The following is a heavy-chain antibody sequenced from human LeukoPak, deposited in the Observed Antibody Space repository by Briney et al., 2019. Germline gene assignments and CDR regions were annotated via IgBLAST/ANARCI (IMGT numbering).Heavy chain of an antibody. CDR1: GFTFSNHY. Sequence: GGSLRLSCAASGFTFSNHYMGWIHQAPGKGLEWVSYITSSDSGGFYADSVKGRFTISRDNAKNSLYLQMNSLRVEDTAVYYCARDGDTTSKVDYLGQGTLVTVSS. J-gene: IGHJ4*02. CDR3: ARDGDTTSKVDY. CDR2: ITSSDSGG. D-gene: IGHD4-11*01. V-gene: IGHV3-11*01.